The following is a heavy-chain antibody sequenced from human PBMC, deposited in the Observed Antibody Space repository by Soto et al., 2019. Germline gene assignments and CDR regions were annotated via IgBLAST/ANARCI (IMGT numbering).Heavy chain of an antibody. V-gene: IGHV4-59*01. D-gene: IGHD6-19*01. Sequence: SETLSLTCSVSGGSISGSYWSWIRQSPGKGLEWLGYVYYTGSTNYSPSLRSRVSISVDTSKNEFSLRLGSVTAADTAVYFCARSVAVPGAHIDYWGQGTQVTVSS. CDR2: VYYTGST. J-gene: IGHJ4*02. CDR3: ARSVAVPGAHIDY. CDR1: GGSISGSY.